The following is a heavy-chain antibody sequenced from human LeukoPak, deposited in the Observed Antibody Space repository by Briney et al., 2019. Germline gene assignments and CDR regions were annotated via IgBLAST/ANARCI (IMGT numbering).Heavy chain of an antibody. D-gene: IGHD3-3*01. CDR1: GGTFTSYA. J-gene: IGHJ6*03. CDR2: IIPIFGTA. V-gene: IGHV1-69*13. CDR3: ARESGYYDFSSGYPAVHYLDV. Sequence: SVKVSCKASGGTFTSYAISWVRQAPGQGLEWMGGIIPIFGTANYAQKFQGRVTITADESTSTAYMELSSLRSEDTAVYYCARESGYYDFSSGYPAVHYLDVRGKGTTVTVSS.